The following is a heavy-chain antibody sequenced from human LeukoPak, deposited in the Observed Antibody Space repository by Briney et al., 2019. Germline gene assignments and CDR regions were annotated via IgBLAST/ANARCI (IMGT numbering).Heavy chain of an antibody. J-gene: IGHJ4*02. CDR2: IYTSGST. CDR1: GGSINNYF. D-gene: IGHD3-10*01. CDR3: ARDVGTGVIDY. V-gene: IGHV4-4*07. Sequence: SETLSPTCTVSGGSINNYFWSWIRQPAGKGLEWIGRIYTSGSTNYNPSLKSRVTISVDTSKNQFSLKLSSVTAADTAVYYCARDVGTGVIDYWGQGTLVTVSS.